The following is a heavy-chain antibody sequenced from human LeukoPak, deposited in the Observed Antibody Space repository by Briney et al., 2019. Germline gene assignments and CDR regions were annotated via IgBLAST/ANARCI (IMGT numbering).Heavy chain of an antibody. Sequence: ASVKVSCKASGYTFTSYDINWVRQATGQGLEWMGWMNPNSGNTGYARKFQGRVTMTRNTSISTAYMELSSLRSEDTAVYYCAWRALTYGMDVWGQGTTVTVPS. CDR1: GYTFTSYD. CDR3: AWRALTYGMDV. CDR2: MNPNSGNT. V-gene: IGHV1-8*01. J-gene: IGHJ6*02.